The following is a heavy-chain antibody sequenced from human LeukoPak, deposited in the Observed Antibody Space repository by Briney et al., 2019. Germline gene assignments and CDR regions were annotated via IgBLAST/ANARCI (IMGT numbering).Heavy chain of an antibody. J-gene: IGHJ4*02. CDR1: GFTFSDHW. CDR3: GRGVTTVSY. CDR2: IKQDGSEK. D-gene: IGHD4-11*01. V-gene: IGHV3-7*04. Sequence: GGALRLSCAASGFTFSDHWMSWVRQAPGKGLEWVANIKQDGSEKYYVDSVKGRFTISRDNAKKSLYLQMNSLRAEDTAVYYCGRGVTTVSYWGQGTLVTVSS.